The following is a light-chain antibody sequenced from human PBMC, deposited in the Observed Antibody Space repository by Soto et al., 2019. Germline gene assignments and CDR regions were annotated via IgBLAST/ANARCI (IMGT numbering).Light chain of an antibody. Sequence: EIVMTQSPATLSVSPGERVTLSCRASQSLSSHLAWYQQKPDQAPGLLIYGVSTRATGVPTRFSGSASGTEFTLPVRSLLSEDFAVYYCLQYHDWPLTFGGGTKVEIK. V-gene: IGKV3-15*01. J-gene: IGKJ4*01. CDR1: QSLSSH. CDR3: LQYHDWPLT. CDR2: GVS.